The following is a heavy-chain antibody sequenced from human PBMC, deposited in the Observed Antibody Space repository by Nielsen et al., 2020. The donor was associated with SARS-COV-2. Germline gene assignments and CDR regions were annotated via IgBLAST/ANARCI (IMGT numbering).Heavy chain of an antibody. J-gene: IGHJ4*02. CDR2: MNPNSGNT. Sequence: WVRQAPGQGLEWMGWMNPNSGNTGYAQKFQGRVTMTRNTSISTAHMELSSLRSEDTAVYYCATGEIAAAETENDYWGQGTLVTVSS. CDR3: ATGEIAAAETENDY. V-gene: IGHV1-8*01. D-gene: IGHD6-13*01.